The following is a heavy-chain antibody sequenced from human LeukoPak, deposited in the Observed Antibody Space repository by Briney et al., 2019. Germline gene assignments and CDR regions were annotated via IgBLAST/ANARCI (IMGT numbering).Heavy chain of an antibody. D-gene: IGHD2-15*01. J-gene: IGHJ4*02. V-gene: IGHV4-34*01. CDR1: GGSFSGYY. CDR2: INHSGST. Sequence: SETLSLTCAVYGGSFSGYYWSWIRQPPGKGLEWIGEINHSGSTNYNPSLKSRVTISVDTSKNQFSLKLSSVTAADTAVYYCARKVSCSGGSCYEDFDYCGQGTLVTVSS. CDR3: ARKVSCSGGSCYEDFDY.